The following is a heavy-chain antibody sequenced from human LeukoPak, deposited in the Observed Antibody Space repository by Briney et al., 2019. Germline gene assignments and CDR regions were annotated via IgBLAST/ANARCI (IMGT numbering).Heavy chain of an antibody. CDR2: IYYSGST. J-gene: IGHJ4*02. V-gene: IGHV4-59*01. Sequence: SETLSLTCTVSGGSISSYYWSWIRQPPGKGLEWIGYIYYSGSTNYNPSLKSRVTISVDTSKNQFSLKLSSVTAADTAVYYCAREGRSGYSDYWGQGTLVTVSS. CDR1: GGSISSYY. CDR3: AREGRSGYSDY. D-gene: IGHD3-3*01.